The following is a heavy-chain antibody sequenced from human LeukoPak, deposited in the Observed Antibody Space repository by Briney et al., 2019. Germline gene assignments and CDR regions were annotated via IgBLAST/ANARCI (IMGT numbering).Heavy chain of an antibody. CDR3: ARRRFVRGPDVVNPFDY. CDR1: GGSISSTFYY. V-gene: IGHV4-39*01. CDR2: INYSGST. Sequence: PSETLSLTCTVSGGSISSTFYYWGWIRQPPGKGLEWIGSINYSGSTYYNPSLKSRVTISVDTSKNQFSLKLSSVTAADTAVYYCARRRFVRGPDVVNPFDYWGQGTLVTVSP. J-gene: IGHJ4*02. D-gene: IGHD2-8*01.